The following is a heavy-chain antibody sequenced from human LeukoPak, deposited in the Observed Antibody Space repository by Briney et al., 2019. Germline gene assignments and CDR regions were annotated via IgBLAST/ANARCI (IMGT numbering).Heavy chain of an antibody. CDR2: ISTGGGST. Sequence: PGGSLRLSCVASGFTLSSSAMSWGRHAPGKGLEWVSGISTGGGSTFYADSVKGRFTISRDNSKNTRYLQMNILRAENTAVYYCAKELNREFWSGYSLYGMDVWGQGTTVTVSS. D-gene: IGHD3-3*01. CDR1: GFTLSSSA. J-gene: IGHJ6*02. V-gene: IGHV3-23*01. CDR3: AKELNREFWSGYSLYGMDV.